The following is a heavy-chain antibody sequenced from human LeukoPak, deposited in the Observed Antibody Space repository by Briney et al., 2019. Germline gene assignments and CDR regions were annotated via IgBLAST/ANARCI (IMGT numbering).Heavy chain of an antibody. J-gene: IGHJ4*02. CDR2: IKQDGSEK. D-gene: IGHD5-18*01. CDR1: GFTFRSYW. V-gene: IGHV3-7*01. CDR3: ARDWYSYAYG. Sequence: GGSLRLSCTVSGFTFRSYWMSWVRQAPGKGLEWVGNIKQDGSEKYYVDSVKGRFTISRDNAKNSLYLQMNSLRAEDTAVYYCARDWYSYAYGWGQGTLVTVSS.